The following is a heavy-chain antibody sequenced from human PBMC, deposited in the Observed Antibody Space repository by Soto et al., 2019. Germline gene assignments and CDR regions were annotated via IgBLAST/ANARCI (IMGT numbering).Heavy chain of an antibody. CDR1: GFSFTNYG. CDR3: VRERGPFDAFDF. Sequence: HPGGSLRLSCATSGFSFTNYGMHWVRQAPGKGLEWVAVVWSNGINKYYADSVRGRFTISRDSSRNSLSLLMNSLRVEDTALYYCVRERGPFDAFDFWGQGTMVTVSS. J-gene: IGHJ3*01. V-gene: IGHV3-33*01. CDR2: VWSNGINK.